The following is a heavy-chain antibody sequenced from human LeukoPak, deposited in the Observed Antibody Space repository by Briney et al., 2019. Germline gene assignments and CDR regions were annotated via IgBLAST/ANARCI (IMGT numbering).Heavy chain of an antibody. J-gene: IGHJ4*02. D-gene: IGHD5-24*01. Sequence: SVKVSCKASGGTFSSYAISWVRQAPGQGLEWMGGIIPIFGTANYAQKFQGRVTITADESTSTAYMELSSLRSEDTAVYYCATKVGMATTRVDYWGQGTLVTVSS. CDR3: ATKVGMATTRVDY. CDR2: IIPIFGTA. CDR1: GGTFSSYA. V-gene: IGHV1-69*13.